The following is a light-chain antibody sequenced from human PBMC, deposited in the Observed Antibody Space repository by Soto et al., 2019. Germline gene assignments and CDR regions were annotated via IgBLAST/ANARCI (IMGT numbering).Light chain of an antibody. CDR1: ESVTDY. Sequence: EIVLTQSPATLSLSPGERGTLSCRASESVTDYLAWYQQKPGQAPRLLVYDVSNRAAGIPTRFSGGGSGTDFTLTISRLEPEDFAVYYCQQYGSSPFTFGPGTKVDIK. CDR2: DVS. CDR3: QQYGSSPFT. V-gene: IGKV3-20*01. J-gene: IGKJ3*01.